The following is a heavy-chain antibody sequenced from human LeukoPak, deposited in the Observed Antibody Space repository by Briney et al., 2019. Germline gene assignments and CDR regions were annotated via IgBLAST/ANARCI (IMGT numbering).Heavy chain of an antibody. CDR1: GFTFDDYG. V-gene: IGHV3-23*01. CDR3: AKNALSIAARPDY. D-gene: IGHD6-6*01. J-gene: IGHJ4*02. Sequence: PGGSLRLSCAASGFTFDDYGMSWVRQAPGKGLEWVSAISGSGGSTYYADSVKGRFTISRDNSKNTLYLQMNSLRAEDTAVYYCAKNALSIAARPDYWGQGTLVTVSS. CDR2: ISGSGGST.